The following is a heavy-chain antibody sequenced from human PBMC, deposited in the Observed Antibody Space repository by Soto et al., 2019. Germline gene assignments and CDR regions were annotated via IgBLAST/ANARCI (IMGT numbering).Heavy chain of an antibody. CDR2: ISGSGGTT. D-gene: IGHD6-6*01. CDR3: AIGYCSSSGSFDI. V-gene: IGHV3-23*01. J-gene: IGHJ3*02. CDR1: GFTFSSYA. Sequence: GGSLRLSCAASGFTFSSYAMSWVRQAPGKGLEWVSAISGSGGTTYYADSVKGRFTISRDNTKNTLYLQMNSLRAEDTVVYCCAIGYCSSSGSFDIWVQGTMVTVSS.